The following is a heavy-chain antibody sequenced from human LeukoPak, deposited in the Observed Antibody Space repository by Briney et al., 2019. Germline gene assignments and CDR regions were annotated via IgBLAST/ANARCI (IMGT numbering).Heavy chain of an antibody. V-gene: IGHV1-18*04. CDR3: ARDFEVLSPWDY. CDR2: ISAYNGNT. Sequence: GASVKVSCKASGYTFISYGISWVRQAPGQGLEWLGWISAYNGNTNYAQKLQGRLTMTTDTSTSTAYMELRSLRTEDTAVYYCARDFEVLSPWDYWGQGTLVTVSS. CDR1: GYTFISYG. J-gene: IGHJ4*02. D-gene: IGHD2-8*01.